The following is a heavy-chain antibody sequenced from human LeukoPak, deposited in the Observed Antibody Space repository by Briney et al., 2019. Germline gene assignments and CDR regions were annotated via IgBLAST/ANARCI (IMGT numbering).Heavy chain of an antibody. J-gene: IGHJ4*02. V-gene: IGHV3-7*01. CDR1: GFSFSDYY. CDR2: IKEDGSVK. Sequence: GGSLRLSCAASGFSFSDYYMHWVRQAPGKGLEWLANIKEDGSVKNYVDSVKGRFTISRDNAKNSLYLQMNSLRAEDTAVYFCKSQDYWGQGTLVTVSS. CDR3: KSQDY.